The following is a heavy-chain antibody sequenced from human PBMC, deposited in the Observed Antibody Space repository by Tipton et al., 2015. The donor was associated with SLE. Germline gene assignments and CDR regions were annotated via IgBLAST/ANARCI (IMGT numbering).Heavy chain of an antibody. J-gene: IGHJ1*01. CDR2: IYYSGST. CDR3: ARLEKGGYSSN. D-gene: IGHD6-13*01. CDR1: GGSISSSSYY. V-gene: IGHV4-39*01. Sequence: LRLSCTVSGGSISSSSYYWGWIRQPPGKGLEWIGSIYYSGSTYYNPSLRSRVTISVDTSKNQFSLKLSSVTAADTAVYYCARLEKGGYSSNWGQGTLVTVSS.